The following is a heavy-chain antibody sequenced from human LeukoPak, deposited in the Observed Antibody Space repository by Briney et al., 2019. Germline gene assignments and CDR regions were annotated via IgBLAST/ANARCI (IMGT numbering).Heavy chain of an antibody. D-gene: IGHD4-11*01. CDR3: ARDLKYSLYYYYYGMDV. CDR2: IYSGGST. Sequence: GGSLRLSCAASGFTFSSHAMSWVRQAPGKGLEWVSVIYSGGSTYYADSVKGRFTISRDNSKNTLYLQMNSLRAEDTAVYYCARDLKYSLYYYYYGMDVWGQGTTVTVSS. CDR1: GFTFSSHA. J-gene: IGHJ6*02. V-gene: IGHV3-66*01.